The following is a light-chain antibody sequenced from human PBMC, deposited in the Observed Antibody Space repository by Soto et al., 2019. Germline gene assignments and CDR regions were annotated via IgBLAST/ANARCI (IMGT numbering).Light chain of an antibody. V-gene: IGKV3-20*01. CDR3: QQYVASPFT. CDR1: QSINSRS. Sequence: IVLTPSPGTLSLSPGERATLSCGASQSINSRSLAWYQQKPGQAPRLLIYDASSRATGIPDRFSASGSGTDFTLTIASLEPEDFAVYYCQQYVASPFTLGQGTKVDIK. CDR2: DAS. J-gene: IGKJ2*01.